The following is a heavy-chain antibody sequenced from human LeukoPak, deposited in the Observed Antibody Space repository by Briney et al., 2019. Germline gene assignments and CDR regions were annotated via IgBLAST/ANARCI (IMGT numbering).Heavy chain of an antibody. V-gene: IGHV4-39*01. CDR1: GGSISSSSYY. CDR3: ARAVDHYGSGSYYPPPFDY. D-gene: IGHD3-10*01. CDR2: IYYSGST. Sequence: PSETLSPTFTFSGGSISSSSYYWGWIRQPPGKGLEWIGSIYYSGSTYYNPSLKSRVTISVDTSKNQFSLKLSSVTAADTAVYYCARAVDHYGSGSYYPPPFDYWGQGTLVTVSS. J-gene: IGHJ4*02.